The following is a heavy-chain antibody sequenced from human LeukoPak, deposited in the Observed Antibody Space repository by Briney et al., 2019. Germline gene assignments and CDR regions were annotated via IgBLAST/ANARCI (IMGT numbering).Heavy chain of an antibody. D-gene: IGHD6-6*01. CDR3: AREDIAARQYWLDP. CDR2: IIPILGIA. V-gene: IGHV1-69*04. J-gene: IGHJ5*02. Sequence: ASVKVSCKASGGTFSSYAISWVRQAPGQGLEWMGRIIPILGIANYAQKFQGRVTITADKSTSTAYMELSSLRSEDTAVYYCAREDIAARQYWLDPWGQGTLVTVSS. CDR1: GGTFSSYA.